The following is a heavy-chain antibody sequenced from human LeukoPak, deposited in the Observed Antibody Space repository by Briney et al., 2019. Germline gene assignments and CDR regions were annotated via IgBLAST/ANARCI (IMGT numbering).Heavy chain of an antibody. V-gene: IGHV3-23*01. CDR1: GFTFSSYA. D-gene: IGHD6-13*01. J-gene: IGHJ5*02. CDR2: ISGSGGST. CDR3: AKDLCSEQQLVPSNWFDP. Sequence: GGSLRLSCAASGFTFSSYAMSWVRQAPGKGLEWVSAISGSGGSTYYADSVKGRFTISRDNSKNTLYLQMNSLRAEDTAVYYCAKDLCSEQQLVPSNWFDPWGQGTLVTVSS.